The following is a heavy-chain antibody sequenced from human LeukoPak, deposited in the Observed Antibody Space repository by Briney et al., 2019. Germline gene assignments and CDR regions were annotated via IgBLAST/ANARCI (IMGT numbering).Heavy chain of an antibody. J-gene: IGHJ4*02. V-gene: IGHV3-66*02. CDR3: ARDPLDY. CDR2: IYSGGST. Sequence: GGSLRLSCAASGFTVSSNYMSWVRQAPGKGLEWVSVIYSGGSTYYADSVEGRLTISRDNSKNTLYLQMNSLRAEDTAVYYCARDPLDYWGQGTLVTVSS. CDR1: GFTVSSNY.